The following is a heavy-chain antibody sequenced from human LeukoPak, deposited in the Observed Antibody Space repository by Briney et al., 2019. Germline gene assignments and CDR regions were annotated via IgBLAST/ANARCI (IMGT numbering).Heavy chain of an antibody. CDR2: INHSGST. J-gene: IGHJ3*02. Sequence: SETLSLTCAVYGGSFSGYYWSWIRQPPGKGLEWIGEINHSGSTNYNPSLKSRVTISVDTSKNQFSLKLSSVTAADTAVYYCARPTYYYDSSGYRDDAFDIWGQGTMVTVSS. D-gene: IGHD3-22*01. CDR1: GGSFSGYY. CDR3: ARPTYYYDSSGYRDDAFDI. V-gene: IGHV4-34*01.